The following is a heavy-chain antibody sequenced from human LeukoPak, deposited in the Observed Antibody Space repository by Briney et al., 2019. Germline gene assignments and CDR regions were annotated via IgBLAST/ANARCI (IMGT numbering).Heavy chain of an antibody. Sequence: PGGSLRLSCAASGFTFSSYGMHWVRQAPGKGLEWVAFIRYDGSNKYYADSVKGRFTVSRDNSKNTLYLQMNSLRVEDTAVYYCARESAAAGLSAFDIWGQGTMVTVSS. V-gene: IGHV3-30*02. J-gene: IGHJ3*02. D-gene: IGHD6-13*01. CDR1: GFTFSSYG. CDR3: ARESAAAGLSAFDI. CDR2: IRYDGSNK.